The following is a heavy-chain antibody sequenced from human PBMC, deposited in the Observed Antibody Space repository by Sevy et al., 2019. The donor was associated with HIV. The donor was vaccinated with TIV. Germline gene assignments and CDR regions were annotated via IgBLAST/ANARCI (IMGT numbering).Heavy chain of an antibody. CDR1: GFTFSNYW. V-gene: IGHV3-7*03. CDR3: ARDCSSTTCLWGLDV. CDR2: IKVDGSEK. D-gene: IGHD2-2*01. Sequence: GGSLRLSCAASGFTFSNYWMTWVCQAPGKGLEWVANIKVDGSEKYYVDSVKGRFTISRDNAKNSLYLQMNSLRAEDTAVYHCARDCSSTTCLWGLDVWGQGTTVTVSS. J-gene: IGHJ6*02.